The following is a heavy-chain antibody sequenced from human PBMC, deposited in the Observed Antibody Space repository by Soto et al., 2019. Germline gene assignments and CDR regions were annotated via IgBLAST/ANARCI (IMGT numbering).Heavy chain of an antibody. CDR3: AKDRYDILTGYPIQYGMDV. CDR1: GFTFSSYA. V-gene: IGHV3-23*01. J-gene: IGHJ6*02. CDR2: FSGSGDNT. D-gene: IGHD3-9*01. Sequence: GGSLRLSCAASGFTFSSYAMSWVRQAPGKGLEWVSSFSGSGDNTDYADSVKGRFTISRDNSKNTLYMQMNSLRAEDTAVYYCAKDRYDILTGYPIQYGMDVWGQGTTVTVSS.